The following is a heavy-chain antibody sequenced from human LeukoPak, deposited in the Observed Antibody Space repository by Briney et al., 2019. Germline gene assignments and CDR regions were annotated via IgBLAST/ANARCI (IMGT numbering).Heavy chain of an antibody. J-gene: IGHJ4*02. V-gene: IGHV1-2*02. Sequence: HWASVKVSCKASGYTFTGYYMHWVRQAPGQGLEWMGWINPNSGGTNYAQKFQGRVTMTTDTSTSTAYMELRSLRSDDTAVYYCARTVDTAMVTPSDYYFDYWGQGTLVTVSS. CDR3: ARTVDTAMVTPSDYYFDY. CDR1: GYTFTGYY. CDR2: INPNSGGT. D-gene: IGHD5-18*01.